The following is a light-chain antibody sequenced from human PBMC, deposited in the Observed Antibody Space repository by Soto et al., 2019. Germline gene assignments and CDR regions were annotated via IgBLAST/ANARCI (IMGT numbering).Light chain of an antibody. V-gene: IGLV2-14*01. CDR3: CSYTTSNTRQIV. Sequence: QCALTQPASVSGSPGQSITISCTGTSSDVGGYNYVSWYQQHPGKAPKFMIYDVSNRPSGVSNRFSGSKSGNTASLTISGLQAEDEADYYCCSYTTSNTRQIVLGTGTKVTVL. J-gene: IGLJ1*01. CDR1: SSDVGGYNY. CDR2: DVS.